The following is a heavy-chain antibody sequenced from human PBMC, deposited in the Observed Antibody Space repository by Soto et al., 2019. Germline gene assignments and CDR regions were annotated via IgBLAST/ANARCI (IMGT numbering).Heavy chain of an antibody. CDR3: ARVSKILLWFGELMYYFDY. CDR1: GYTFTSYD. V-gene: IGHV1-8*01. Sequence: ASVKVSCKASGYTFTSYDINWVRQATGQGLERMGWMNPNSGNTGYAQKFQGRVTMTRNTSISTAYMELSSLRSEDTAVYYCARVSKILLWFGELMYYFDYWGQGTLVTVSS. CDR2: MNPNSGNT. J-gene: IGHJ4*02. D-gene: IGHD3-10*01.